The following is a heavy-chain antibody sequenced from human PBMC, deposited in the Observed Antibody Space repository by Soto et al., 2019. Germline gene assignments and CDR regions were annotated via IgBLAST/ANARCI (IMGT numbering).Heavy chain of an antibody. D-gene: IGHD4-17*01. CDR1: GFTFSSYE. CDR2: ISSSGSTI. Sequence: PGGSLRLSCAASGFTFSSYEMNWVRQAPGKGLEWVSYISSSGSTIYYADSVKGRFTNSRDNAKNSLYLQMNSLRAEDTAVYYCARDMVVYGDYPDYYGMDVWGQGTTVTVSS. J-gene: IGHJ6*02. V-gene: IGHV3-48*03. CDR3: ARDMVVYGDYPDYYGMDV.